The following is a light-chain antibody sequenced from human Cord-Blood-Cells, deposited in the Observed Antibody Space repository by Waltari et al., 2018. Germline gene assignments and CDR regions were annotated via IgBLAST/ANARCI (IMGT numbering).Light chain of an antibody. Sequence: QSALTQPPSASGSPGQSVTISCTGTSSDVGSYNYVSWYQTHPGKAPKLMIYEVSKRPSGVPDRFSGPKSGNTASLTVSGLQAEDEADYYCSSYAGSNNLVFGGGTKLTVL. CDR3: SSYAGSNNLV. CDR1: SSDVGSYNY. V-gene: IGLV2-8*01. CDR2: EVS. J-gene: IGLJ2*01.